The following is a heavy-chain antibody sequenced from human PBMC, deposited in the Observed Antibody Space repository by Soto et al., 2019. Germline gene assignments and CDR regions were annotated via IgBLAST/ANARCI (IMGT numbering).Heavy chain of an antibody. Sequence: SETLSLTCTVSGGSISSSSYYWGWIRQPPGKGLEWIGSIYYSGSTYYNPSLKSRVTISVDTSKNQFSLKLSSVTAADTAVYYCARPYCTNGVCYGDNAFDICGQGTMVTVSS. CDR3: ARPYCTNGVCYGDNAFDI. J-gene: IGHJ3*02. CDR1: GGSISSSSYY. D-gene: IGHD2-8*01. V-gene: IGHV4-39*01. CDR2: IYYSGST.